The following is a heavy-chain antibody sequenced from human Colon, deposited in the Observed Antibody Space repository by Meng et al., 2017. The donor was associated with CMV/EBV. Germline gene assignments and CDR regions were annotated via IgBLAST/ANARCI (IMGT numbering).Heavy chain of an antibody. CDR1: GFTFSSYT. Sequence: GGSLRLSCATSGFTFSSYTMHWVRQAPGKGLEWVSSISTSGTNIYYADSVKGRFTVSRDDATDSLYLQLNSLRAEDTALYYCASGQLYWGQGTLVTVSS. V-gene: IGHV3-21*01. CDR2: ISTSGTNI. CDR3: ASGQLY. J-gene: IGHJ4*02. D-gene: IGHD5-24*01.